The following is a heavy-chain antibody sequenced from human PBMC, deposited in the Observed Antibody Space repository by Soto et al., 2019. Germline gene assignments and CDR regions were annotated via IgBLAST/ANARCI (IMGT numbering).Heavy chain of an antibody. Sequence: GGSLRLSCTASGFPLGDYGVSWVRQAPGKGLEWVGFIRREVYGGTTEYAASVKGRFVFSRDDSENIAYLQTNSLRAEDTAIYYCAKDPTYDYGYFDSWGQGTLVTVSS. D-gene: IGHD4-17*01. V-gene: IGHV3-49*04. J-gene: IGHJ4*02. CDR2: IRREVYGGTT. CDR1: GFPLGDYG. CDR3: AKDPTYDYGYFDS.